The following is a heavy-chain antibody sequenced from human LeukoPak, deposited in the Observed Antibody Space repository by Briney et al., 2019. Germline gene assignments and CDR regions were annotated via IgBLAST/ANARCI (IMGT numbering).Heavy chain of an antibody. Sequence: GGSLRLSCAASGFTFSSYWMSWVRQAPGKGLEWVSTISYSGGTTYHTDSVKGRFTISRDISKNTVYLQMNSLKAEDTAVYYCAKDGVVRGLGPYYFDSWGQGSLVTVSS. CDR1: GFTFSSYW. CDR2: ISYSGGTT. J-gene: IGHJ4*02. CDR3: AKDGVVRGLGPYYFDS. V-gene: IGHV3-23*01. D-gene: IGHD3-10*01.